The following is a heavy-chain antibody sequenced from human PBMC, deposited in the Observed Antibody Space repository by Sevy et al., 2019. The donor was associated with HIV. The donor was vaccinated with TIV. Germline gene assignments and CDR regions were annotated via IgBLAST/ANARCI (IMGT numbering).Heavy chain of an antibody. Sequence: GGTLRLSCAASGFSLSDHAVSWVRQTPGKGLEWLAVISYNGRNQYYADSFKGRFTISKDDSENTLYQQLYSLMAEVTAVYYCARFVGYCSGGSCSIIDFWGQGTLVTVSS. CDR2: ISYNGRNQ. J-gene: IGHJ4*02. D-gene: IGHD2-15*01. CDR1: GFSLSDHA. V-gene: IGHV3-30*04. CDR3: ARFVGYCSGGSCSIIDF.